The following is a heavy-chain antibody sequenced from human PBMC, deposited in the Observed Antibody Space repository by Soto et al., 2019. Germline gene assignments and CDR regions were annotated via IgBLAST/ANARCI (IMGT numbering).Heavy chain of an antibody. Sequence: QRPPTELAWWNYDDYPMHLVRPTRWQGHYPFPGSSGNRGSIGYADSVKGRFTISRDNAKNSLYLQMNSLRAEDTALYYCAKDRARGDYDILTGSLWVDGAFDIWGQGTMVNV. D-gene: IGHD3-9*01. V-gene: IGHV3-9*01. J-gene: IGHJ3*02. CDR2: SSGNRGSI. CDR1: WWNYDDYP. CDR3: AKDRARGDYDILTGSLWVDGAFDI.